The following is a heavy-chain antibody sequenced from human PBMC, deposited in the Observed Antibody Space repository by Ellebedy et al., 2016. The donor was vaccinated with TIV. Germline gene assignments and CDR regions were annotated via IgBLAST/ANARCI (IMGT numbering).Heavy chain of an antibody. CDR1: GYTFTSYG. D-gene: IGHD4-17*01. Sequence: ASVKVSCXASGYTFTSYGISWVRQAPGQGLEWMGWISAYNGNTNYAQKFQGRVTMTRDTSTSTVYMELSSLRSEDTAVYYCAREGRDYGYDYWGQGTLVTVSS. CDR3: AREGRDYGYDY. V-gene: IGHV1-18*04. J-gene: IGHJ4*02. CDR2: ISAYNGNT.